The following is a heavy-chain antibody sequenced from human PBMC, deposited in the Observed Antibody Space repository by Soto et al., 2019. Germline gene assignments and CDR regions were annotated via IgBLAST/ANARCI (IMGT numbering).Heavy chain of an antibody. Sequence: SETQSLTCAVSGGSISSRYLWSWVRQTPGKGLEWIGEIYHSGSTNYNPSLKSRVTISVDKSKNQFSLNLSSVTAADTAVYYCARDQNGSGNYYTRYFDSWGQGTLVTVSS. CDR1: GGSISSRYL. CDR2: IYHSGST. CDR3: ARDQNGSGNYYTRYFDS. V-gene: IGHV4-4*02. J-gene: IGHJ4*02. D-gene: IGHD3-10*01.